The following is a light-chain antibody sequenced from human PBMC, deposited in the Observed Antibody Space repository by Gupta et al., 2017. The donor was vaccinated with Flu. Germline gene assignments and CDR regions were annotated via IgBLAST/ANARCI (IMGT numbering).Light chain of an antibody. J-gene: IGKJ2*01. CDR2: AES. Sequence: IQMPQSPSSLSASVRDRVTITCRASQSIGNYLNWYQHKPGKAPKLLIFAESSLQSGVPSRFSGSGSGTHFTLTISRLQPEDFAKYYCQQSDSAPYTFGQGTKLEI. CDR1: QSIGNY. V-gene: IGKV1-39*01. CDR3: QQSDSAPYT.